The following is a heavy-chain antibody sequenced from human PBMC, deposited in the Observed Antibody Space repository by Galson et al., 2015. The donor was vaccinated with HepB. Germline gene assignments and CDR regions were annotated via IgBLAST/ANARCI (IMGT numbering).Heavy chain of an antibody. CDR2: MNPNSGNT. V-gene: IGHV1-8*01. Sequence: SVKVSCKASGYTFTSYDINWVRQATGQGLEWMGWMNPNSGNTGYAQKFQGRVTMTTNTSISTAYMELSSLRSEDTAVYYCARGAIPYYDFWSGCYSDYWGQGTLVTVSS. D-gene: IGHD3-3*01. J-gene: IGHJ4*02. CDR1: GYTFTSYD. CDR3: ARGAIPYYDFWSGCYSDY.